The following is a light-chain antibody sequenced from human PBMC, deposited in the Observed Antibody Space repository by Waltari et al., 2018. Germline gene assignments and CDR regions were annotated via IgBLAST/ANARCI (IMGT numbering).Light chain of an antibody. V-gene: IGLV8-61*01. Sequence: QTVVTQEPSFSVSPGWTVTLTCGLSSGSVSSSHYPIWYQQPPSQAPRPLIYSTTTRSSGGTDRVSGSILGNEAALTITGAQADDECDYYCVLYMGSGILFGGGTKLTVL. J-gene: IGLJ2*01. CDR1: SGSVSSSHY. CDR2: STT. CDR3: VLYMGSGIL.